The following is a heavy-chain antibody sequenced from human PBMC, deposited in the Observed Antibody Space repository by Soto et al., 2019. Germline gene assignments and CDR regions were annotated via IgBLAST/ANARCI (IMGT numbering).Heavy chain of an antibody. J-gene: IGHJ6*02. CDR3: AREGPAPYYYYGMDV. V-gene: IGHV1-18*01. CDR1: GYSFTTYG. CDR2: ISAYNGNT. Sequence: QVQLVQSGGEVKKPGASVKVSCKTSGYSFTTYGISWVRQAPGQGLEWMGWISAYNGNTNYAQKLQGRVTMTTDTSTSKTYMELRSLRSDDTGVYYCAREGPAPYYYYGMDVWGQGSTVTVSS.